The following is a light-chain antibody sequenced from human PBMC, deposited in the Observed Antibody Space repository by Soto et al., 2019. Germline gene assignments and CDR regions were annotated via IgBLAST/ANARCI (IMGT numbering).Light chain of an antibody. CDR3: SSFTSGSTVV. Sequence: QSALTQPASVSGSPGQSITLFCTGTSTDVGGYRYVSWYQHHPGKAPKLMIYDVSNRPSGVSNRFSGSKSGNTASLTISGLQAEDEADYYCSSFTSGSTVVFGGGTKLTVL. V-gene: IGLV2-14*03. J-gene: IGLJ2*01. CDR1: STDVGGYRY. CDR2: DVS.